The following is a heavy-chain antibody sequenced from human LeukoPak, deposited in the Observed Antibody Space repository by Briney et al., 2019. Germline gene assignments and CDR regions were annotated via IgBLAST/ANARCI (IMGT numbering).Heavy chain of an antibody. J-gene: IGHJ5*02. Sequence: ASVKVSCKASGYTFTSYGISWVRQAPGQGLEWMGWISAYNGNTSYAQKLQGRVTMTTDTSTSTAYMELRSLRSDDTAVYYCARDGRDYDFSNWFDPWGQGTLVTVSS. CDR3: ARDGRDYDFSNWFDP. CDR2: ISAYNGNT. D-gene: IGHD3-3*01. V-gene: IGHV1-18*01. CDR1: GYTFTSYG.